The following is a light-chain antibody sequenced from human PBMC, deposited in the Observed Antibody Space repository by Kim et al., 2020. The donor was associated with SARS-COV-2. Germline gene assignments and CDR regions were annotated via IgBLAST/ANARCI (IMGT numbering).Light chain of an antibody. V-gene: IGKV1-5*03. CDR2: EAS. Sequence: SGSVGDRLTITGRASRNINNWLAWYQKKPGKAPKRLIYEASSLERGVPSRFSGSGSGTEFTLTISSLQPDDFATYYCQQYDTYWTFGQGTKVEIK. CDR3: QQYDTYWT. CDR1: RNINNW. J-gene: IGKJ1*01.